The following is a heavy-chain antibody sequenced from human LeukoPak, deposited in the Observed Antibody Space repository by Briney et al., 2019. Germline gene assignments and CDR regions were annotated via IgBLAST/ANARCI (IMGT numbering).Heavy chain of an antibody. CDR2: INPNSGDT. D-gene: IGHD2-2*01. CDR1: GFTFTGYH. V-gene: IGHV1-2*06. Sequence: ASVKVSCKASGFTFTGYHLHWVRQAPGQGLEWMGRINPNSGDTNYAQKFQGRVTMTRDTSISTAYMELSRLRSDDTAVYYCARDYCSSTSCLFDYWGQGTLVTVSS. J-gene: IGHJ4*02. CDR3: ARDYCSSTSCLFDY.